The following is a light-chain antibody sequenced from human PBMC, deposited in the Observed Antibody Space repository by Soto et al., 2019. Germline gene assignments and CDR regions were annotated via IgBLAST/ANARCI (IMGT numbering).Light chain of an antibody. Sequence: EIVMRQSPATLSVSPGETATLSCRASQSVTYNLAWYQQKPGQGPRLLIYGAFTRATGIPARFSGSGSGTEFTLTISSLQSEDFAVYHCQQYKNWPPLTFGGGTKVEIK. J-gene: IGKJ4*01. CDR2: GAF. V-gene: IGKV3-15*01. CDR3: QQYKNWPPLT. CDR1: QSVTYN.